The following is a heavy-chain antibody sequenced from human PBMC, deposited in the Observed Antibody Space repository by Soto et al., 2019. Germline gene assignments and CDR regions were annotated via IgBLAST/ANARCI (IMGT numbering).Heavy chain of an antibody. J-gene: IGHJ2*01. CDR2: IFDSGST. CDR3: AREIIPLTTDWYFDL. Sequence: QVQLQESGPGLVKPSQTLSLTCTVSGGSISGGVYYWSWIRQPPGKGLEWIGYIFDSGSTYYNPSLKSRVTISVDTSKNQFSLRLSSVTAADTAVYYCAREIIPLTTDWYFDLWSRGTLVTVSS. CDR1: GGSISGGVYY. V-gene: IGHV4-30-4*01. D-gene: IGHD4-17*01.